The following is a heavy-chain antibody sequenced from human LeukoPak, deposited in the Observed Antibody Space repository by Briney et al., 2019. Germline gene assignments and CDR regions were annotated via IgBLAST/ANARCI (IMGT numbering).Heavy chain of an antibody. CDR1: GGSFSGYY. J-gene: IGHJ4*02. D-gene: IGHD1-26*01. Sequence: PSETLSLTCAVYGGSFSGYYWSWIRQPPGKGLEWIGEINHSGSTNYNPSLKSRVTISVDTSKNQFSLKLSSVTAADTAVYYCASMRGSYYVGRGHFDYWGQGTLVTVSS. V-gene: IGHV4-34*01. CDR2: INHSGST. CDR3: ASMRGSYYVGRGHFDY.